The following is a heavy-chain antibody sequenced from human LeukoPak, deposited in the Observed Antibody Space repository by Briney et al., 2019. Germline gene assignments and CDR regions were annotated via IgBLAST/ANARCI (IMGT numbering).Heavy chain of an antibody. J-gene: IGHJ3*01. D-gene: IGHD1-26*01. CDR3: GMSGDRVPLQDDVFDV. CDR2: IYPGDSGP. V-gene: IGHV5-51*01. CDR1: GYRFTSYC. Sequence: EYLKIYCKVSGYRFTSYCIGWVRQTPGKGLEWIGIIYPGDSGPTYSPSCQGQVTISVDKSINTAYLQWSSLQASDTAMYYCGMSGDRVPLQDDVFDVWGQGTMVTVST.